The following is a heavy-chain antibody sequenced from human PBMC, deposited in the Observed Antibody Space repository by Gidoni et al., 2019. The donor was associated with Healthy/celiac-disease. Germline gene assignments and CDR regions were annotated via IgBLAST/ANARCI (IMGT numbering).Heavy chain of an antibody. CDR3: ARASYSSSSNWFDP. V-gene: IGHV1-8*01. D-gene: IGHD6-6*01. CDR2: MNPNSGNT. Sequence: QVQLVQSGAEVKKPGASLKVSCTASGYTFTSYDINWVRQATGQGLEWMGWMNPNSGNTGYAKKFQGRVTMTRNTSISTAYMERSSLRSEDTAVYYCARASYSSSSNWFDPWGQGTLVTVSS. CDR1: GYTFTSYD. J-gene: IGHJ5*02.